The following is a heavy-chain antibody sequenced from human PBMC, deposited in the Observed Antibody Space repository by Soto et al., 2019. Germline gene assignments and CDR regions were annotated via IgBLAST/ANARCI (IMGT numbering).Heavy chain of an antibody. Sequence: PGGSLRLSCAASGFTFSSYWMSWVRQAPGKGLEWVANIKQDGSEKYYVDSVKGRFTISRDNARESLYLQMNSLRVADTAVYYCVRGGPNWDYYFYGMDVWGQGTTVTVSS. V-gene: IGHV3-7*04. CDR1: GFTFSSYW. CDR2: IKQDGSEK. CDR3: VRGGPNWDYYFYGMDV. D-gene: IGHD2-8*01. J-gene: IGHJ6*02.